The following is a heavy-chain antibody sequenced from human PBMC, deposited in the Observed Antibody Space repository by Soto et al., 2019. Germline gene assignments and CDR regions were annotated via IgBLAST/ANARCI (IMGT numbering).Heavy chain of an antibody. J-gene: IGHJ5*02. CDR2: ICPGDSDT. Sequence: PGESLKISCTGVGYSFTSYWIGWVRQMPGKGLEWMGIICPGDSDTRYSPSFQGQVTISADKSITTAYLQWSSLKASDTAMYYCARGYCTTTICDPWFDPWGQGTLVTVSS. D-gene: IGHD2-2*01. CDR3: ARGYCTTTICDPWFDP. CDR1: GYSFTSYW. V-gene: IGHV5-51*01.